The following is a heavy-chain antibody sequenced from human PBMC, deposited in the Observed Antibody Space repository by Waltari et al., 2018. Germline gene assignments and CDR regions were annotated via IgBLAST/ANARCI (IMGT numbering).Heavy chain of an antibody. Sequence: EVQLVQSGAEVKKPGESLKISCKGSGYSFTSYWIGWVRQMPGKGLEWMGIFMPGDPDTRYSPSFQGSVTISADKSIITAYLQWSSLKASDTAMYYCARPRGYDSSRGAFDIWGQGTMVTVSS. CDR2: FMPGDPDT. J-gene: IGHJ3*02. CDR1: GYSFTSYW. V-gene: IGHV5-51*03. CDR3: ARPRGYDSSRGAFDI. D-gene: IGHD3-16*01.